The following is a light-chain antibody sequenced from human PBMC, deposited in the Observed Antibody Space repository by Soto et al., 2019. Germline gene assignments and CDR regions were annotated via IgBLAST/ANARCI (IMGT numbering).Light chain of an antibody. V-gene: IGKV3-11*01. CDR2: DAS. CDR3: QHRTNWPWT. J-gene: IGKJ1*01. Sequence: EIVLTQSPATLSLSPGERHTVSCRASQSVSSYLAWYQQTPGQAPRLLIYDASNRATGIPARFSGSGSGTDLTLTISSLEAEDFAVYYCQHRTNWPWTFGQGTKVEIK. CDR1: QSVSSY.